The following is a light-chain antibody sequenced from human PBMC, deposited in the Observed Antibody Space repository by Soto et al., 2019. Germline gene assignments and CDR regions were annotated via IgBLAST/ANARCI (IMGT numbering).Light chain of an antibody. V-gene: IGLV1-47*01. J-gene: IGLJ1*01. Sequence: QSVLTQPPSAYGTPGQRVTISCSGSSSNIGSNYVYWYQQLPGTAPKLLIYRKNQRPSGVPDRFSGSKSGTSASLAISGLRSEDEADYYCAAWDDSLSAHYVFGTGTKATVL. CDR1: SSNIGSNY. CDR3: AAWDDSLSAHYV. CDR2: RKN.